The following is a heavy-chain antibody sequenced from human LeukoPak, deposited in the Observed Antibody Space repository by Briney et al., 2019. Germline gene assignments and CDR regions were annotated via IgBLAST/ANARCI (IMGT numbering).Heavy chain of an antibody. D-gene: IGHD3-9*01. Sequence: PGGSLRLSCAASGFTFSSYSMTWVRQAPGKGLEWVSSISSSSSYIYYADSVKGRFTISRDNAKNSLYLQMNSLRAEDTAVYYCARDWGDYDILTGYYIGGDDAFDIWGQGTMVTVSS. V-gene: IGHV3-21*01. CDR1: GFTFSSYS. J-gene: IGHJ3*02. CDR3: ARDWGDYDILTGYYIGGDDAFDI. CDR2: ISSSSSYI.